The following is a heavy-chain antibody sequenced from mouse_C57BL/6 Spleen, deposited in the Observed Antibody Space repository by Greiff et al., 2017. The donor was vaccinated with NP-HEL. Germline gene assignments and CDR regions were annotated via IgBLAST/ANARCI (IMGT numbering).Heavy chain of an antibody. Sequence: VQLQQSGAELVMPGASVKLSCKASGYTFTSYWMHWVKQRPGQGLEWIGEIDPSDSYTNYNQKFKGKSTLTVDKSSSTAYMQLSSLTSEDSAVYYCARGLGDFDYWGQGTTLTVSS. CDR3: ARGLGDFDY. CDR1: GYTFTSYW. V-gene: IGHV1-69*01. CDR2: IDPSDSYT. J-gene: IGHJ2*01.